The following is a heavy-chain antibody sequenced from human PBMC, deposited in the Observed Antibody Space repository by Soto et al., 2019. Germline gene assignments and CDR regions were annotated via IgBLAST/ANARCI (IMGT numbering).Heavy chain of an antibody. Sequence: ASVKVSCKASGYNFPNYYMHWVRQAPGQGLAWMRVINANGGSTSYAQKCQGSVTMTRDTSTSTAYIELSSQGSDDTSLYYCPRNLEGYGMDVWGQGTTVTVSS. CDR2: INANGGST. CDR3: PRNLEGYGMDV. D-gene: IGHD1-1*01. CDR1: GYNFPNYY. V-gene: IGHV1-46*01. J-gene: IGHJ6*01.